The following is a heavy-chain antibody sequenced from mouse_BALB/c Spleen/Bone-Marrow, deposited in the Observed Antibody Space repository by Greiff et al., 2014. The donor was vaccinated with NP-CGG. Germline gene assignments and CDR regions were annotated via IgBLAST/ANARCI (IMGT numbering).Heavy chain of an antibody. J-gene: IGHJ1*01. D-gene: IGHD2-4*01. Sequence: VQLQQSGAELAKPGASVKMSCKASGYTFTTYWIHWVKQRPGQGLEWIGYINPSTGNTEYNQKFRDRATLTADKSSSTPYMQLSSLTSADSAVYYCARGLRDWYFDVWGAGTTVTVSS. CDR2: INPSTGNT. V-gene: IGHV1-7*01. CDR1: GYTFTTYW. CDR3: ARGLRDWYFDV.